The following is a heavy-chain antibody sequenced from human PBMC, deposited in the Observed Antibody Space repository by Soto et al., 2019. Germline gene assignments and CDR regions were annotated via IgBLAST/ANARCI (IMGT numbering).Heavy chain of an antibody. V-gene: IGHV3-21*01. Sequence: PGGSLRLSCAASGFTFSSYSMNWVRQAPGKGLEWVSSISSSSSYIYYADSVKDRFTISRDNAKNSLYLQMNSLRAEDTAVYYCARDLGGIVVVPAALYYYYGMDVWGQGTTVTVSS. D-gene: IGHD2-2*01. J-gene: IGHJ6*02. CDR1: GFTFSSYS. CDR2: ISSSSSYI. CDR3: ARDLGGIVVVPAALYYYYGMDV.